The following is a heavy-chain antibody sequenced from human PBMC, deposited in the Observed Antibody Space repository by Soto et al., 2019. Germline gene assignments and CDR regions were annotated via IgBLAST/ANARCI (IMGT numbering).Heavy chain of an antibody. J-gene: IGHJ5*02. V-gene: IGHV3-30-3*01. Sequence: QMQLLESGGGVVQPGKALRLSCAASGFAFNSHSMHWVRQAPGKGLEWLALMTSDGSSKFYADSVKGRCTISRDNSKNTLYLEMNSLRSEDTAVYYCARDRVIRYTVYELDLWGQGTLVTVSS. D-gene: IGHD3-16*02. CDR2: MTSDGSSK. CDR1: GFAFNSHS. CDR3: ARDRVIRYTVYELDL.